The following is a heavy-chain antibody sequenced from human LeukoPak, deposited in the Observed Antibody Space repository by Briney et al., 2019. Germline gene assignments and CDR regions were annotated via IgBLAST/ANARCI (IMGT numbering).Heavy chain of an antibody. CDR2: ISGSGGST. D-gene: IGHD3-16*02. J-gene: IGHJ3*02. V-gene: IGHV3-23*01. CDR3: AKDQARPNYVWGSYRFNAFDI. Sequence: GGSLRLSCAASGFTVSSNYMSWVRQAPGKGLEWVSAISGSGGSTYYADSVKGRFTISRDNSKNTLYLQMNSLRAEDTAVYYCAKDQARPNYVWGSYRFNAFDIWGQGTMVTVSS. CDR1: GFTVSSNY.